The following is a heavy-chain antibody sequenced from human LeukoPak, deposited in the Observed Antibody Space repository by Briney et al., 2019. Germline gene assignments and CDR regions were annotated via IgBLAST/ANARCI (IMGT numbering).Heavy chain of an antibody. CDR2: IYYSGST. J-gene: IGHJ6*03. V-gene: IGHV4-31*11. CDR3: ARERKISAARPEYYYYYYMDV. CDR1: GGSFSGYY. Sequence: SETLSLTCAVYGGSFSGYYWSWIRQHPGKGLEWIGYIYYSGSTYYNPSLKSRVTISVDTSKNQFSLKLSSVTAADTAVYYCARERKISAARPEYYYYYYMDVWGKGTTVTVSS. D-gene: IGHD6-6*01.